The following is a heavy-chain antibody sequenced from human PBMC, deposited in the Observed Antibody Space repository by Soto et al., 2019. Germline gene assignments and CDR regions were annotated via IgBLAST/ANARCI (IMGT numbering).Heavy chain of an antibody. CDR1: GYIFTKYW. J-gene: IGHJ6*02. Sequence: GESLKISCTTSGYIFTKYWIGWVRQMPGKGLEWTGIIFPGDSDTTYSPSFQGQVTISADRSLSTAYLQWSSLKASDSAMYYCARHFNGGNMFYYYYGMDVWGQGTTVTVSS. D-gene: IGHD2-15*01. CDR3: ARHFNGGNMFYYYYGMDV. V-gene: IGHV5-51*01. CDR2: IFPGDSDT.